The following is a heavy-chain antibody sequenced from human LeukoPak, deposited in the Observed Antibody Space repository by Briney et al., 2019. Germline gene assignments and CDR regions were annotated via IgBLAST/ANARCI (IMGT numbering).Heavy chain of an antibody. J-gene: IGHJ4*02. V-gene: IGHV3-73*01. CDR1: GFTFSGSA. CDR3: TRLYDGSGTYYNGDY. Sequence: GGSLRLSCAGSGFTFSGSAIHWVRQASGKGLEWVGRIRSNYATTYATSMKGSFTISRDDSQNTAYLQINSLKTEDTAVYYCTRLYDGSGTYYNGDYWGQGTLVTVSS. CDR2: IRSNYAT. D-gene: IGHD3-10*01.